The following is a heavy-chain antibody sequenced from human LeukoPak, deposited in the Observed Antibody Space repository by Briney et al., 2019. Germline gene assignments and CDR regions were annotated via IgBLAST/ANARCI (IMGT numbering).Heavy chain of an antibody. J-gene: IGHJ4*02. CDR1: GGSVSSGTYY. CDR2: IYYSRST. V-gene: IGHV4-61*01. D-gene: IGHD4-17*01. Sequence: SETLSLTCTVSGGSVSSGTYYWSWIRQPPGKGLEWIGYIYYSRSTNYSPPLKSRVTISADTSKNQFSLKLTSVTVADTAVYYCARNYGDSLYYFDYWGQGTLVTVSS. CDR3: ARNYGDSLYYFDY.